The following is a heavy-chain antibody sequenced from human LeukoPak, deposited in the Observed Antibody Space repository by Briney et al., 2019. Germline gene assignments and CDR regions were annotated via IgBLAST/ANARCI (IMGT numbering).Heavy chain of an antibody. Sequence: SETLSLTCTVSGVSISSYYWSWIRQPAGKGLEWIGRIYTSGSNNYNPSLKSRLTISVDTSRNQFSLKLSSVTAADTAVYYCASSRSPGDYGFDYWGQGTLVTVSS. CDR3: ASSRSPGDYGFDY. D-gene: IGHD4-17*01. CDR2: IYTSGSN. J-gene: IGHJ4*02. V-gene: IGHV4-4*07. CDR1: GVSISSYY.